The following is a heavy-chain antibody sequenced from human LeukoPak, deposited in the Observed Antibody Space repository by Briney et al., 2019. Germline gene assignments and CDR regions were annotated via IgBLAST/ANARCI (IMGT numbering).Heavy chain of an antibody. V-gene: IGHV3-21*01. CDR2: ISSSSSYI. Sequence: PGGSLRLSCAASGFTFSSYSMDWVRQAPGKGLGWVSSISSSSSYIYYADSVKGRFTISRDNAKNSLYLQMNSLRAEDTAVYYCARDDYGDARNWGQGTLVTVSS. D-gene: IGHD4-17*01. CDR3: ARDDYGDARN. CDR1: GFTFSSYS. J-gene: IGHJ4*02.